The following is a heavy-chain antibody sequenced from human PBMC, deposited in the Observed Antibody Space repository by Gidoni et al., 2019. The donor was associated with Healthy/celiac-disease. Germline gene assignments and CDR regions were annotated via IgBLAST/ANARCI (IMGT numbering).Heavy chain of an antibody. D-gene: IGHD5-12*01. CDR1: GGTFSSYA. V-gene: IGHV1-69*01. CDR2: IIPIFVTA. J-gene: IGHJ4*02. Sequence: QVQLVQSGAEVKKPGASEKVSCKASGGTFSSYAISWVRQAPGQGLEWMGGIIPIFVTANYAQKFQGRVTITADESTSTAYMELNSLRSEDTAVYYCLWRGYSGYDRGDYWGQGTLVTVSS. CDR3: LWRGYSGYDRGDY.